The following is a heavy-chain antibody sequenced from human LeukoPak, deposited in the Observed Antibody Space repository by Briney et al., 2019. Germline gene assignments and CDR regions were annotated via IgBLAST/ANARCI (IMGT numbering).Heavy chain of an antibody. CDR3: ARAVDYYDSSGYKYYYYYMDV. Sequence: SETLSLTCTVSGGSISSGSYYWSWIRQPAGKGLEWTGRIFTSGSTKYNPSLKSRVAISVDTSKNQFSLKLSSVTAADTAVYYCARAVDYYDSSGYKYYYYYMDVWGKGTTVTVSS. CDR2: IFTSGST. V-gene: IGHV4-61*02. D-gene: IGHD3-22*01. CDR1: GGSISSGSYY. J-gene: IGHJ6*03.